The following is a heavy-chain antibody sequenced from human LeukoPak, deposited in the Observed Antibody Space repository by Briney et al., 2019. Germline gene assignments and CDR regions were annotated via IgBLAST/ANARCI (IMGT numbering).Heavy chain of an antibody. CDR2: INPNSGGT. J-gene: IGHJ4*02. CDR1: GYTFTGYY. CDR3: ARWVYYDFWSGYYKSGYFDY. V-gene: IGHV1-2*02. Sequence: ASVKVSCKASGYTFTGYYMHWVRQAPGQGLEWMGWINPNSGGTSYAQKFQGRVTMTRDTSISTAYMELSRLRSDDTAVYYCARWVYYDFWSGYYKSGYFDYWGQGTLVTVS. D-gene: IGHD3-3*01.